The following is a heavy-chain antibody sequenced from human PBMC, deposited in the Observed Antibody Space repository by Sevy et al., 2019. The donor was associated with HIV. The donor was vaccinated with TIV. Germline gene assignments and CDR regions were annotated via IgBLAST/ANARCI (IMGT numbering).Heavy chain of an antibody. V-gene: IGHV3-23*01. CDR3: AKGGFRDGDCPYYFDY. D-gene: IGHD2-21*02. CDR2: ISTGGGRT. Sequence: GGSLRLSCAAAGFTFSSFGMSWVRQAPGKGLEWVSGISTGGGRTYYTDSVKGRFTISRDNSKNTSYLQMKSLRAEDTAVYYCAKGGFRDGDCPYYFDYWGQGTLVTVSS. J-gene: IGHJ4*02. CDR1: GFTFSSFG.